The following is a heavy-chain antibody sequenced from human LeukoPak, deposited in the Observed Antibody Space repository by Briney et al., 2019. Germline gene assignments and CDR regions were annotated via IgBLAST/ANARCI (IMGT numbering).Heavy chain of an antibody. CDR2: MNPNSGNT. J-gene: IGHJ4*02. CDR3: ASPWGSRSGENY. CDR1: GYTFTGYY. D-gene: IGHD2-21*01. V-gene: IGHV1-8*02. Sequence: ASVKVSCKASGYTFTGYYMHWVRQAPGQGLEWMGWMNPNSGNTGYAQKFQGRVTMTRNTSISTAYMELSSLRSEDTAVYYCASPWGSRSGENYWGQGTLVTVSS.